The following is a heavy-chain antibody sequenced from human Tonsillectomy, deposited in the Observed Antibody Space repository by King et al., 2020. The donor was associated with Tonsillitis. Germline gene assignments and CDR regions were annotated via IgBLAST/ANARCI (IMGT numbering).Heavy chain of an antibody. CDR1: GGSISSDGYY. CDR2: IYYSGVT. Sequence: QLQLQESGPGLVKPSQTLSLTCSVSGGSISSDGYYWSWIRHFPGKGLEWIGNIYYSGVTYYNPSPKSLITISLDTSENQFSLKLSSVTAADTAVYYCARGKIFGVVVSWFDPWGQGTLVTVSS. J-gene: IGHJ5*02. CDR3: ARGKIFGVVVSWFDP. V-gene: IGHV4-31*01. D-gene: IGHD3-3*01.